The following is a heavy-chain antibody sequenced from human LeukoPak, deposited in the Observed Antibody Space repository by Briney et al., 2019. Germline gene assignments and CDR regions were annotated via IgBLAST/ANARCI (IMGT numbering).Heavy chain of an antibody. CDR2: ICGTGDHT. V-gene: IGHV3-23*01. D-gene: IGHD2-21*01. Sequence: HPGGSLRLSCAASGLTFNAFTMSWVRHAPGGGGECVSSICGTGDHTHYAHSVKGRFPISRHSSKNTLFLQMNRLRDEDTAVYYCAKETRYCGHRICYGPFDEWGQGTLLTVPS. CDR1: GLTFNAFT. CDR3: AKETRYCGHRICYGPFDE. J-gene: IGHJ4*02.